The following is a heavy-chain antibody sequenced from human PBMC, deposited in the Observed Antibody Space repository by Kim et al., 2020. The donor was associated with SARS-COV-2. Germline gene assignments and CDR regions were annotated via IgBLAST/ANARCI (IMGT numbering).Heavy chain of an antibody. J-gene: IGHJ4*02. CDR3: AKSGYCTNINCPHHCDY. Sequence: GGSLRLSCAASGYTFSTYSMMWVRQAPGKGLEWVSYISREGSIIQYADSVKGRFTISRDNAKNSLYLQMVSLRDEDTAVYYCAKSGYCTNINCPHHCDYWGQGTLVTVSS. CDR2: ISREGSII. CDR1: GYTFSTYS. D-gene: IGHD2-8*01. V-gene: IGHV3-48*02.